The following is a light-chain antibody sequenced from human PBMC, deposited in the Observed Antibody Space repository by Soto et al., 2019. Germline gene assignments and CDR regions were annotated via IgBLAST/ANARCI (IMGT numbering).Light chain of an antibody. CDR3: LQYNTFPWT. Sequence: DIQMTQSPSSLSASVGDRVTITCRASQGIRNDLDWFQQKPAQAPERLIYAASSLQSGVPSRFSGSGSGTEFTLTISSLQAEEFATEYCLQYNTFPWTFGQGTMVESK. CDR1: QGIRND. CDR2: AAS. J-gene: IGKJ1*01. V-gene: IGKV1-17*01.